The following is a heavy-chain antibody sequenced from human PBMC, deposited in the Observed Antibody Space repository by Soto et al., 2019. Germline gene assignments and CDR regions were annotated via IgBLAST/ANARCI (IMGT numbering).Heavy chain of an antibody. D-gene: IGHD2-15*01. J-gene: IGHJ4*02. CDR3: AGAGWYHFCY. CDR1: GFIFSSYW. Sequence: DVQLVESGGGLAQPGGSLRPSCVGSGFIFSSYWMHWVRHAPGKGLVWVSRITADGSTTNYADSVKGRCTVSRDNGRSSVYLQMTSLRDEDTDVYFCAGAGWYHFCYSCQGTLMAVSP. V-gene: IGHV3-74*01. CDR2: ITADGSTT.